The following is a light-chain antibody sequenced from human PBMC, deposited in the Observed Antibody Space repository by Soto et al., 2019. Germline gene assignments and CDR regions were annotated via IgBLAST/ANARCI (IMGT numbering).Light chain of an antibody. CDR1: TGTVTTSLY. CDR2: DAT. V-gene: IGLV7-46*01. CDR3: FLVYNGFVL. Sequence: QTVVTQEPSLTVSPGGTVTLTCGSSTGTVTTSLYPHWFQQKPGQAPRTLIYDATIKQSWTPARFSGSLLGGKAALTLSGAQPEDEADYYCFLVYNGFVLFGGGTKLTVL. J-gene: IGLJ2*01.